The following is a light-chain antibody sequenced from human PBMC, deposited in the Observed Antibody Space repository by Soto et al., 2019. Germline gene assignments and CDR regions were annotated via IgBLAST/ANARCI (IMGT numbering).Light chain of an antibody. Sequence: EIVLTQSPGTLSLSPGERATLSCRASQSVSSSYLAWYQQKPGQAPRLLIYGTSSRATGIPDRFSGSGSGTHFTLTISRLEPEDFAVYYCQQYSSSRTFGQGTKVEIK. CDR1: QSVSSSY. CDR2: GTS. J-gene: IGKJ1*01. CDR3: QQYSSSRT. V-gene: IGKV3-20*01.